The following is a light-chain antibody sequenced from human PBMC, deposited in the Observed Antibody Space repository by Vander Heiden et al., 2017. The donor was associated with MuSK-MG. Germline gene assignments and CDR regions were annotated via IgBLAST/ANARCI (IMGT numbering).Light chain of an antibody. CDR1: QSVSSNY. CDR3: QQFGSSPWT. J-gene: IGKJ1*01. Sequence: EIVLTQSPATLSLSPGERVTLSCRASQSVSSNYLAWYQQKPGQAPRLLIYGASSRATGIPDRFGGSGSGTDFTLTISRLEPEDFAVYYCQQFGSSPWTFGQGTKVEIK. V-gene: IGKV3-20*01. CDR2: GAS.